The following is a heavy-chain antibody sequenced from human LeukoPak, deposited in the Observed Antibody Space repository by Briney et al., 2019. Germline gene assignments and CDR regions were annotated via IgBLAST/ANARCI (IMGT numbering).Heavy chain of an antibody. J-gene: IGHJ4*02. CDR2: INSDGSEG. CDR1: GFTFSGFW. V-gene: IGHV3-7*03. CDR3: GKEVERHFDLKY. Sequence: GGSLRLSCAVSGFTFSGFWMSWSRQAPGKGLEWVASINSDGSEGYYADVVKGRFTISRDNSKKILYLQMNSLRAEDTAVYYCGKEVERHFDLKYWGQGTLVTVSS.